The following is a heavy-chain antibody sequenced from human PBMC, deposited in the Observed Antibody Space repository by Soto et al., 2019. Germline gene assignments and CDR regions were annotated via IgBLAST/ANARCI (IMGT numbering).Heavy chain of an antibody. CDR2: IHDTATT. V-gene: IGHV4-30-4*01. D-gene: IGHD3-3*01. J-gene: IGHJ4*02. CDR3: ASQYYDFSSGALDF. CDR1: GGSISSDDCY. Sequence: QVQLQESGPGLVQPSQTLSLTCTVSGGSISSDDCYWTWVRQPPGKGLEWIGNIHDTATTSYNPSLKSRLTLSVDTSNNQFSLRLKSVTAADTAVYFCASQYYDFSSGALDFWGQGILVPVSS.